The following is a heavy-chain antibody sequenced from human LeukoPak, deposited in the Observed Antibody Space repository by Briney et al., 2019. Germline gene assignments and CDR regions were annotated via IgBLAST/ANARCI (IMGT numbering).Heavy chain of an antibody. CDR2: ISSSSTTI. D-gene: IGHD3-10*01. V-gene: IGHV3-48*01. Sequence: PGGSLRLSCAASGFTFSSYSMMWVRQAPGKGLEWVSYISSSSTTIHYADSVKGRFTISRDNAKNSVYLQMNSLRAEDTAVYYCAREGVRGVIDYWGQGTLVTVSS. CDR1: GFTFSSYS. CDR3: AREGVRGVIDY. J-gene: IGHJ4*02.